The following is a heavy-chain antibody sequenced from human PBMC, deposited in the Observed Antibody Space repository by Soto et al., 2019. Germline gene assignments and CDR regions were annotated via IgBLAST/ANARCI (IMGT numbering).Heavy chain of an antibody. V-gene: IGHV3-23*01. CDR3: ARDLLEAPPRTYYDFWSGYYTPDQKYGMDV. D-gene: IGHD3-3*01. CDR1: GCTFISYA. J-gene: IGHJ6*02. CDR2: ISGSGGST. Sequence: GGSLRLSWAASGCTFISYAMSWVRKTTGKGLEWVSAISGSGGSTYYADSVKGRFTISRDNAKNSLYLQMNSLRAEDTAVYYCARDLLEAPPRTYYDFWSGYYTPDQKYGMDVWGQGTTVTVSS.